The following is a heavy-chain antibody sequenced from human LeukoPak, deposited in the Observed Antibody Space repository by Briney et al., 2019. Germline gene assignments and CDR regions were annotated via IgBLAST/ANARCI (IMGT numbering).Heavy chain of an antibody. V-gene: IGHV3-21*01. CDR2: ISSSYI. D-gene: IGHD6-19*01. CDR1: GFTFSSYS. Sequence: PGGSLRLSCAASGFTFSSYSMNWVRQAPGKGLEWVSSISSSYIYYADSVKGRFTISRDNAKNSLYLQMNSLRAEDTAVYYCAGYSSGWYDAFDIWGQGTMVTVSS. J-gene: IGHJ3*02. CDR3: AGYSSGWYDAFDI.